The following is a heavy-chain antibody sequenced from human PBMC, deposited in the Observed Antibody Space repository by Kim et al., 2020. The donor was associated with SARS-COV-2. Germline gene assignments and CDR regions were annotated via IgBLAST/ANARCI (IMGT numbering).Heavy chain of an antibody. D-gene: IGHD3-22*01. Sequence: YHNPSLKSRVTLSVDTSKNPFSLKLSAVTAGDPAVYYCARVGGYYYSFDYWGQGTLVTVSS. V-gene: IGHV4-31*02. J-gene: IGHJ4*02. CDR3: ARVGGYYYSFDY.